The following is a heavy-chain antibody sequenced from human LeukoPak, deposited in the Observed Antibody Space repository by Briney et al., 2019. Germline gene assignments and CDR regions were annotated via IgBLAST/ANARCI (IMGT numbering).Heavy chain of an antibody. D-gene: IGHD6-6*01. V-gene: IGHV3-33*01. CDR2: IWYDGSNK. Sequence: GRSLRLSCAASGFTFSSYGMHWVRQAPGKGLEWVAVIWYDGSNKYYADSVKGRFTISRDNSKNTLYLQMNSLRAEDTAVYYRARAWDTAAPYYFDYWGQGTLVTVSS. CDR1: GFTFSSYG. J-gene: IGHJ4*02. CDR3: ARAWDTAAPYYFDY.